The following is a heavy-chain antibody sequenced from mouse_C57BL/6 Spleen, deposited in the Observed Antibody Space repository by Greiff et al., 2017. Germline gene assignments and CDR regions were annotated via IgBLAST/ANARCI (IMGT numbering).Heavy chain of an antibody. CDR1: GYTFTDYE. V-gene: IGHV1-15*01. D-gene: IGHD1-1*01. CDR2: IDPETGGT. J-gene: IGHJ2*01. Sequence: QVQLQQSGAELVRPGASVTLSCKASGYTFTDYEMHWVKQTPVHGLEWIGAIDPETGGTAYNQKFKGKAILTADKSSSTAYMELRSLTSEDSAVYSCTRGGVTTVVDYWCQGTTLTVSS. CDR3: TRGGVTTVVDY.